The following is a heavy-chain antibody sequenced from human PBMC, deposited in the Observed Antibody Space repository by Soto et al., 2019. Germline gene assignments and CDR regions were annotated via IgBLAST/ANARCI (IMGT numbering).Heavy chain of an antibody. Sequence: QVQLVQSGAEVKKPGSSVKVSCKASGGTFSSYTISWVRQAPGQGLEWMGRIIPILGIANYAQKFQGRVTITADKSTSTAYMELSSLRSEDTAVYYCASLPLEYSNPGYYYYMDVWGKGTTVTVSS. CDR2: IIPILGIA. V-gene: IGHV1-69*02. J-gene: IGHJ6*03. CDR3: ASLPLEYSNPGYYYYMDV. CDR1: GGTFSSYT. D-gene: IGHD6-6*01.